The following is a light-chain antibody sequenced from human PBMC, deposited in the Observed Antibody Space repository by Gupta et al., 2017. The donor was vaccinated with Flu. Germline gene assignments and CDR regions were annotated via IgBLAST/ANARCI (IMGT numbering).Light chain of an antibody. V-gene: IGLV1-51*01. CDR2: DNN. CDR3: GTWDSSLSAGEV. Sequence: VTTSCSGSSSNIGNNYVSWYQQLPGTAPKLLIYDNNKRPSGIPDRFSGSKSGTSATLSITGLQTGDEADYYCGTWDSSLSAGEVFGGGTKLTVL. CDR1: SSNIGNNY. J-gene: IGLJ3*02.